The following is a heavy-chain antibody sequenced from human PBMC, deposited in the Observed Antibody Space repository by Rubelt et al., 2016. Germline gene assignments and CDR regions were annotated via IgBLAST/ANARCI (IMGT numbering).Heavy chain of an antibody. CDR2: IYYSGGT. CDR3: AIMTTVTTYAFDI. CDR1: GGSFSGFY. J-gene: IGHJ3*02. D-gene: IGHD4-17*01. Sequence: QVQLQQWGTGLLKPSETLSRTCAVYGGSFSGFYWSWIRQPPGKGLEWIGSIYYSGGTYYNPSLKSRVTISVDTSKNQFSLKLSSVTAADTAVYYCAIMTTVTTYAFDIWGQGTLVTVSS. V-gene: IGHV4-34*01.